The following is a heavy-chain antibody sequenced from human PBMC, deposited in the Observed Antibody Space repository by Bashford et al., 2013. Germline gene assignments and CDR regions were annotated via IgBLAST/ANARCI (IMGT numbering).Heavy chain of an antibody. D-gene: IGHD3-22*01. J-gene: IGHJ4*02. CDR3: AKGGGITMIVVVDY. CDR2: IYYSGSA. Sequence: RPLLYSSETLSLTCTVSGGSISSGGYYWSWIRQHPGKGLEWIGYIYYSGSAYYNPSLKSRVTISVDTSKNQFSLKLSSVTDADTAVYYCAKGGGITMIVVVDYWGQGTLVTVSS. CDR1: GGSISSGGYY. V-gene: IGHV4-31*03.